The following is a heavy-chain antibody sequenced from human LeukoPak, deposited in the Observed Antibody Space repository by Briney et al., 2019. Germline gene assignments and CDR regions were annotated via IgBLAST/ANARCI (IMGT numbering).Heavy chain of an antibody. CDR1: GGSFSGYY. CDR3: ARVRWDCSSTSCRDY. V-gene: IGHV4-34*01. D-gene: IGHD2-2*01. Sequence: SETLSLTCAVYGGSFSGYYWNWIRQPPGKGLEWIGEINHSGSTNYNPSLKSRVTISVDTSKNQFSLKLSSVTAADTAVYYCARVRWDCSSTSCRDYWGQGTLVTVSS. CDR2: INHSGST. J-gene: IGHJ4*02.